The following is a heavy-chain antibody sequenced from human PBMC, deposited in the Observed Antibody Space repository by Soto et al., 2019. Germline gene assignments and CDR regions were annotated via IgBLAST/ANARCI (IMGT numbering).Heavy chain of an antibody. CDR2: INSDGSRS. J-gene: IGHJ4*02. CDR1: GFTFSSYW. Sequence: GGSLSLSCAASGFTFSSYWMHWVRQAPGKGLVWVSRINSDGSRSSYADSVKGRFTISRDNAKNTLYLQMNSLRAEDTAVYYCAVAVAGPTAIGYWGQGTLVTVSS. D-gene: IGHD6-19*01. V-gene: IGHV3-74*01. CDR3: AVAVAGPTAIGY.